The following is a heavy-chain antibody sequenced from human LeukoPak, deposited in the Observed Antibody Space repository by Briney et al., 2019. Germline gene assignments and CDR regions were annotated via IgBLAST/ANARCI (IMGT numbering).Heavy chain of an antibody. V-gene: IGHV3-7*01. CDR3: ATGRPGVA. D-gene: IGHD2-15*01. CDR1: XXXXXXYW. Sequence: SXRLSXXXXXXXXXXYWLSWVRQAPGKGLEWVANTKRDGSEKYYVDSVKGRFTIARDNAKNSLYLQMNSLRVEDTAVYYCATGRPGVAWGQGTLVTVSS. CDR2: TKRDGSEK. J-gene: IGHJ4*02.